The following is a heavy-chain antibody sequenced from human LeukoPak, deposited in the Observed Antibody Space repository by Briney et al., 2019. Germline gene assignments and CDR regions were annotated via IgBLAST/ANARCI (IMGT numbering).Heavy chain of an antibody. V-gene: IGHV3-21*01. CDR2: ISSSSSYI. J-gene: IGHJ6*03. Sequence: GGSLRLSCAASGFTFSSYSMNWVPQAPGKGLEWVSSISSSSSYIYYADSVKGRFTISRDKAKNSLYLQMNSLRAEDTAVYYCASFLPYYYYYMDVWGKGTTVTVSS. CDR1: GFTFSSYS. D-gene: IGHD2-2*01. CDR3: ASFLPYYYYYMDV.